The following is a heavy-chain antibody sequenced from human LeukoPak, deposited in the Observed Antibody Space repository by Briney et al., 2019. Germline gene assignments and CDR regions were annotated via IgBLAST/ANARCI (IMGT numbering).Heavy chain of an antibody. D-gene: IGHD6-13*01. J-gene: IGHJ5*02. V-gene: IGHV3-64D*06. CDR2: ISSNGGST. CDR3: VKDHAPYSSTDWFDP. Sequence: GGSLRLSCSASGFTFSSYAMHWVRQAPGKGLEYVSAISSNGGSTYYADSVKGRFTISRDNSKNTLYLQMSSLRAEDTAVYHCVKDHAPYSSTDWFDPWGQGTLVTVSS. CDR1: GFTFSSYA.